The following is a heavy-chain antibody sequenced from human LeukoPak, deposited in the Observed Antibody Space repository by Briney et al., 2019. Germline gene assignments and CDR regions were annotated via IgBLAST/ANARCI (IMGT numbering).Heavy chain of an antibody. CDR1: GFTFSSYA. Sequence: PGGSLRLSCAASGFTFSSYAIHWVRQAPGKGLEWVAVISYDGSNKYYADSVKGRFTISRDNSKNTLYLQMNSLRAEDTAVYYCARDLEYSSSWYSYYFDYWGQGTLVTVSS. CDR2: ISYDGSNK. V-gene: IGHV3-30-3*01. J-gene: IGHJ4*02. D-gene: IGHD6-13*01. CDR3: ARDLEYSSSWYSYYFDY.